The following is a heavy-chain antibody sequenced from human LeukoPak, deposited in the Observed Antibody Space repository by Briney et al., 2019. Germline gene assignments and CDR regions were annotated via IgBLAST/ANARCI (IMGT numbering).Heavy chain of an antibody. CDR1: GFTFSSYA. Sequence: GGSLRLSCAASGFTFSSYAMSWVRQAPGKGLEWVSAISGSGGSTYYADSVKGRFTIPRDNSKNTLYLQMNSLRAEDTAVYYCASVYGGYDSSCYSAPRNGLNWGQGTLVTVSS. CDR3: ASVYGGYDSSCYSAPRNGLN. J-gene: IGHJ4*02. D-gene: IGHD3-22*01. CDR2: ISGSGGST. V-gene: IGHV3-23*01.